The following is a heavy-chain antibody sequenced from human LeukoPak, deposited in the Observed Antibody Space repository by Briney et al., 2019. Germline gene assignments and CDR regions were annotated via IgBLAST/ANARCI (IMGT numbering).Heavy chain of an antibody. J-gene: IGHJ5*02. D-gene: IGHD3-22*01. CDR1: GFTFSSYG. CDR2: ISYDGSNK. V-gene: IGHV3-30*18. CDR3: AKDFSTHYYESSGYWPNWFDP. Sequence: GRYLRLSCAASGFTFSSYGMHWGRQAPGKGLEWVAVISYDGSNKYYADSVKGRFTISGDNSKNTLYLQMNSLRAEDTAMYYCAKDFSTHYYESSGYWPNWFDPWGQGPLVPVSS.